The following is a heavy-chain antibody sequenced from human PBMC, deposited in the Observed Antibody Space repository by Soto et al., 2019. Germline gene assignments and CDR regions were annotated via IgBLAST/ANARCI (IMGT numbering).Heavy chain of an antibody. CDR1: GFTFSSYG. CDR2: IWYDGSNK. J-gene: IGHJ3*02. V-gene: IGHV3-33*01. CDR3: ARALLGELSVHAFDI. D-gene: IGHD3-16*02. Sequence: PGGSLRLSCAASGFTFSSYGMHWVRQAPGKGLEWVAVIWYDGSNKYYADSVKGRFTISRDNSKNTLYLQMNSLRAEDTAVYYCARALLGELSVHAFDIWGQGTMVTVSS.